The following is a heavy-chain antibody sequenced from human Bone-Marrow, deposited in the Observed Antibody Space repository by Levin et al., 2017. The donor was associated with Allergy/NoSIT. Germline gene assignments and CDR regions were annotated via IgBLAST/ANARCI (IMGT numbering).Heavy chain of an antibody. CDR3: AKSLHRGFWSGSGFDP. CDR2: ISWNSGSI. Sequence: SGGSLRLSCAASGFTFDDYAMHWVRQAPGKGLEWVSGISWNSGSIGYADSVKGRFTISRDNAKNSLYLQMNSLRAEDTALYYCAKSLHRGFWSGSGFDPWGQGTLVTVSS. V-gene: IGHV3-9*01. J-gene: IGHJ5*02. D-gene: IGHD3-3*01. CDR1: GFTFDDYA.